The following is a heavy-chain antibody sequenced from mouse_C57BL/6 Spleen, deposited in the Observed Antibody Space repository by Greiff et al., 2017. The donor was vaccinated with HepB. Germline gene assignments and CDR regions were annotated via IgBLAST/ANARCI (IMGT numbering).Heavy chain of an antibody. D-gene: IGHD1-1*01. V-gene: IGHV6-3*01. CDR2: IRLKSDNYAT. Sequence: EVKLVESGGGLVQPGGSMKLSCVASGFTFSNYWMNWVRQSPEKGLEWVAQIRLKSDNYATHYAESVKGRFTISRDDSKSSVYLQMNNLRAEDTGIYYCTLITTVVAKDWYFDVWGTGTTVTVSS. J-gene: IGHJ1*03. CDR3: TLITTVVAKDWYFDV. CDR1: GFTFSNYW.